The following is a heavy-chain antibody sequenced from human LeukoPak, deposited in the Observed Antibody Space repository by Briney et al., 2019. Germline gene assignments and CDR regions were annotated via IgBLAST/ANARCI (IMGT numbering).Heavy chain of an antibody. CDR2: IIPIFGTA. Sequence: GASVKVSCKASGYTFTSYDINWVRQATGQGLEWMGRIIPIFGTANYAQKFQGRVTITTDESTSTAYMELSSLRSEDTAVYYCARGRGYSYGTGDYYYYMDVWGKGTTVTVSS. CDR3: ARGRGYSYGTGDYYYYMDV. D-gene: IGHD5-18*01. CDR1: GYTFTSYD. J-gene: IGHJ6*03. V-gene: IGHV1-69*05.